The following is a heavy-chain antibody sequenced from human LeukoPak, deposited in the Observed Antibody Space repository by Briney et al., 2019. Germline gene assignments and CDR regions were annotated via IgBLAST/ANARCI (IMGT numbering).Heavy chain of an antibody. V-gene: IGHV4-39*01. D-gene: IGHD1-26*01. CDR1: GGSISSSSYY. J-gene: IGHJ4*02. CDR2: IYYSGST. Sequence: SETLSLTCTVSGGSISSSSYYRGWIRQPPGKGLEWIGSIYYSGSTYYNPSLKSRVTISVDTSKNQFSLKLSSVTAADTAVYYCAGSGSYLYYFDYWGQGTLVTVSS. CDR3: AGSGSYLYYFDY.